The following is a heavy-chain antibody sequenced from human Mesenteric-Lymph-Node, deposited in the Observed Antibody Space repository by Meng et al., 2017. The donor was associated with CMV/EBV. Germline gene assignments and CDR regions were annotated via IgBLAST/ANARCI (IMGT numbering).Heavy chain of an antibody. Sequence: GGSLRLSCAASGFTFSSYWMSWVRQAPGKGLEWVANIKQDGSEKYYVDSVKGRFTISRDNAKNSLYLQMNSLRAEDTAVYYCARDSIHCSSTSCHRAPFDYWGQGTLVTVSS. CDR1: GFTFSSYW. CDR3: ARDSIHCSSTSCHRAPFDY. D-gene: IGHD2-2*02. CDR2: IKQDGSEK. V-gene: IGHV3-7*01. J-gene: IGHJ4*02.